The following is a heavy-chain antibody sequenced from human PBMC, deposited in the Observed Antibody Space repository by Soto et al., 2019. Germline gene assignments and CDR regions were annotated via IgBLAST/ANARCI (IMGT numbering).Heavy chain of an antibody. Sequence: SETPPLTRTVPRSSRSSYYWSWLRQPTGKALQWLGHIYYSGSSNYNPSLMSRVTISVDTTKNQFSLKRSSVTAADTAVYYCARGLVVVAARAWCDRCGQGTLVSVSS. CDR2: IYYSGSS. CDR3: ARGLVVVAARAWCDR. CDR1: RSSRSSYY. V-gene: IGHV4-59*01. J-gene: IGHJ5*02. D-gene: IGHD2-15*01.